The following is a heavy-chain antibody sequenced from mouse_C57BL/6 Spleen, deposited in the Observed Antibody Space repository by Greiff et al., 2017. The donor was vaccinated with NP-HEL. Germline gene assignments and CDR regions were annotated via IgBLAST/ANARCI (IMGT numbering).Heavy chain of an antibody. J-gene: IGHJ2*01. CDR3: ARSGDYGFDY. CDR1: GYTFTSYW. D-gene: IGHD2-4*01. CDR2: IDPSDSYT. Sequence: QVQLQQPGAELVMPGASVKLSCKASGYTFTSYWMHWVKQRPGQGLEWIGEIDPSDSYTNYNQKFKGKSTLTVDKSSSTAYMQLSSLTSEDSAVYYCARSGDYGFDYWGQGTTLTVSS. V-gene: IGHV1-69*01.